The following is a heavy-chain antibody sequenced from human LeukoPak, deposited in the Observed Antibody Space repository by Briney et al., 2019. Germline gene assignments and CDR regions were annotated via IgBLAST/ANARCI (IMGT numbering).Heavy chain of an antibody. D-gene: IGHD3-10*01. CDR3: TRDTFGARDS. CDR1: GFTLRTYA. Sequence: PGGSLRLSCAASGFTLRTYAMSWVRQAPGKGLEWVSAISGSDGSTYYADSVKGRFTISRDNSKNTLYLQMNSLRAEDTAVYYCTRDTFGARDSWGQGTLVTVSS. CDR2: ISGSDGST. J-gene: IGHJ4*02. V-gene: IGHV3-23*01.